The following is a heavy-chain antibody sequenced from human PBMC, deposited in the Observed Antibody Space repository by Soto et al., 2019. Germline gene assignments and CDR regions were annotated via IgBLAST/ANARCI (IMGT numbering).Heavy chain of an antibody. D-gene: IGHD3-16*01. CDR1: GFTFSSYA. J-gene: IGHJ4*02. V-gene: IGHV3-30-3*01. Sequence: GGSLRLSCAASGFTFSSYAMHWVRQAPGKGLEWVAVISYDGSNKYYADSVKGRFTISRDNSKNTLYLQMNSLRAEDTAVYYCARRGRRSGGAFDYWGQGTLVTVSS. CDR2: ISYDGSNK. CDR3: ARRGRRSGGAFDY.